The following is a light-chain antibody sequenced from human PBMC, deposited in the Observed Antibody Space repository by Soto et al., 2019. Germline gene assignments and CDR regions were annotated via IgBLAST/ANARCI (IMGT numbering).Light chain of an antibody. Sequence: QSVLTQPPSVSAAPGQKVTISCSGSSSNIGKNYVSWYQQLPGTAPKLLIYDNNKRPSGIPDRFSGFKSGTSATLDITGLQTGDEADYYCGTWDSSLTAGVFGGGTKLTVL. CDR3: GTWDSSLTAGV. J-gene: IGLJ3*02. CDR1: SSNIGKNY. CDR2: DNN. V-gene: IGLV1-51*01.